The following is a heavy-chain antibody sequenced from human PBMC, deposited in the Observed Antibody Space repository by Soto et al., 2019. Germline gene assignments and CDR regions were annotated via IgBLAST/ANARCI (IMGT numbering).Heavy chain of an antibody. D-gene: IGHD6-13*01. V-gene: IGHV1-18*01. Sequence: GASVKVSCKASGYTFTSYGISWVRQAPGQGLEWMGWISAYNGNTNYAQKLQGRVTMTTDTSTSTAYMELRSLRSDDTAVYYCARDPLTIAAAGIRHDYYYYGMDVWGQGTTVTVSS. J-gene: IGHJ6*02. CDR3: ARDPLTIAAAGIRHDYYYYGMDV. CDR1: GYTFTSYG. CDR2: ISAYNGNT.